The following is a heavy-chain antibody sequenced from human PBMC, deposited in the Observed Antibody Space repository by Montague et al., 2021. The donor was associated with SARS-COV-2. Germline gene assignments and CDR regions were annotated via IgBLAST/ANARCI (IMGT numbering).Heavy chain of an antibody. CDR3: AVELNYFFDY. D-gene: IGHD1-7*01. J-gene: IGHJ4*02. CDR2: IYHNGKT. V-gene: IGHV4-39*01. CDR1: GDSITNTRYF. Sequence: ETLSLTYNVSGDSITNTRYFWGWIRQPPGKALEWIGSIYHNGKTYYNPSLERRALLSIDTSKNQFSLRLSSVIASDTAVYYCAVELNYFFDYWGQGFLVSVSS.